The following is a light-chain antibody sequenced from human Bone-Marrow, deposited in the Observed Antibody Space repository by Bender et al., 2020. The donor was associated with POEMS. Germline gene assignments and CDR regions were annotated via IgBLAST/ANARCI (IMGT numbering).Light chain of an antibody. CDR3: QVWDYTSDLFVV. CDR2: DNT. V-gene: IGLV3-21*02. Sequence: SYVLTQPPSVSVAPGQTARISCGGNNLETKGVHWYQQKPGQAPVLVVFDNTDRPAGIPERFSGSNSGNTATLTISRVEAVDEADYYCQVWDYTSDLFVVFGGGTKLTVL. J-gene: IGLJ2*01. CDR1: NLETKG.